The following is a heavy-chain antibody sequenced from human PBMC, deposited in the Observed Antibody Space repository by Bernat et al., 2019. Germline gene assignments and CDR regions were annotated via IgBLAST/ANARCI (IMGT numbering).Heavy chain of an antibody. D-gene: IGHD6-6*01. J-gene: IGHJ4*02. Sequence: EVQLVESGGGLVKPGGSLRLSCAASGFTFSSYSMNWVRQAPGKGLEWVSSISSSSSYIYYADSVKGRFTISRDNAKNSLYLQMNSLRAEDTAVYYCARDLFIAARPGMFRYYFDYWGQGTLVTVSS. V-gene: IGHV3-21*01. CDR3: ARDLFIAARPGMFRYYFDY. CDR2: ISSSSSYI. CDR1: GFTFSSYS.